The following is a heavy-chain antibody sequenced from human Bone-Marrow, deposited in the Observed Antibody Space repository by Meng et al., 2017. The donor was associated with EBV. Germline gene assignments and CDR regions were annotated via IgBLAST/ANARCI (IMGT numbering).Heavy chain of an antibody. V-gene: IGHV4-30-4*01. CDR2: MYYNGIT. CDR1: GGSISTGYYY. D-gene: IGHD2-15*01. CDR3: ARGSSFCSGGSCFEN. Sequence: VQLQESGPGLVKPYQTLSLPCAVSGGSISTGYYYWTWIRQPPGKGLEWIGYMYYNGITYYNPSLKSRVTISGDSSKNQFSLKLTSVTAADTAVYFCARGSSFCSGGSCFENWGQGTLVTVSS. J-gene: IGHJ4*02.